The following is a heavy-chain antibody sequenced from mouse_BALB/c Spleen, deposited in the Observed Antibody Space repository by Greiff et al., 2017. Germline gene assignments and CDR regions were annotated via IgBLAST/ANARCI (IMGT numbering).Heavy chain of an antibody. CDR3: ARGGSSYPWFAY. D-gene: IGHD1-1*01. CDR1: GYSITSDYA. CDR2: ISYSGST. V-gene: IGHV3-2*02. J-gene: IGHJ3*01. Sequence: EVHLVESGPGLVKPSQSLSLTCTVTGYSITSDYAWNWIRQFPGNKLEWMGYISYSGSTSYNPSLKSRISITRDTSKNQFFLQLNSVTTEDTATYYCARGGSSYPWFAYWGQGTLVTVSA.